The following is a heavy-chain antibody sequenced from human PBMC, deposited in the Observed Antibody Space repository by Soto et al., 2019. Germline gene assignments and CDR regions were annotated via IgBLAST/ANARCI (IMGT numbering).Heavy chain of an antibody. CDR2: INHSGST. D-gene: IGHD2-2*01. Sequence: SETLSLTCAVYGGPFSVYYWSWIRQPPGKGLEWIGEINHSGSTNYNPSLKSRVTISVDTSKNQFSLKLSSVTAADTAVYYCASLNVXVPAAPWSVDYYYGMDVWGQGTTVTVSS. V-gene: IGHV4-34*01. J-gene: IGHJ6*02. CDR1: GGPFSVYY. CDR3: ASLNVXVPAAPWSVDYYYGMDV.